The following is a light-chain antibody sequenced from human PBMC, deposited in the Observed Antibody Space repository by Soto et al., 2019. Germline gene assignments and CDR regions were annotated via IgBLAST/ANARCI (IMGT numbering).Light chain of an antibody. J-gene: IGKJ1*01. V-gene: IGKV3-15*01. Sequence: EIVMTQSPATLSVSPGERATLSCRASQSVRSNLAWYQQKPGQAPRLLIYGASTRATGIPARFSGSGSGTDFTLTISSLQSEDFAVYYCQHYNNWPPWTFRQGTKVEIK. CDR2: GAS. CDR3: QHYNNWPPWT. CDR1: QSVRSN.